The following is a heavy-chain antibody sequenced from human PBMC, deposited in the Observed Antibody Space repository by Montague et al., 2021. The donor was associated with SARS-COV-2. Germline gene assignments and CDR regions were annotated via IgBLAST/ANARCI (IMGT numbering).Heavy chain of an antibody. CDR1: GGSFSGYY. J-gene: IGHJ6*03. V-gene: IGHV4-34*01. Sequence: SETLSLTCAVYGGSFSGYYWSWIRQPPGKGLEWIGGINHSGSTTYNPSLNSRVTISIDTSKNQFSLKLSSVTAADTAVYYCAIGVRRHGVRYYYYYIDVWDKGTTVTVSS. CDR2: INHSGST. D-gene: IGHD6-6*01. CDR3: AIGVRRHGVRYYYYYIDV.